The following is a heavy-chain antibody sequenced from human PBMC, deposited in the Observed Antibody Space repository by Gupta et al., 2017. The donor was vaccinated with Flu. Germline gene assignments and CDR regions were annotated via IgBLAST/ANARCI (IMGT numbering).Heavy chain of an antibody. D-gene: IGHD4-17*01. CDR1: GFTFSRYG. CDR2: ISYDGSNK. CDR3: AKGLGFSGTTVTT. J-gene: IGHJ5*02. Sequence: QVQLVESGGGVVQPGRSLRISCEASGFTFSRYGMHWVRQAPGKGLEWVAVISYDGSNKYYADSVKGRFTISRDNSKNTLYLQMNSLRAEDTAVYYCAKGLGFSGTTVTTWGQGTLVTVSS. V-gene: IGHV3-30*18.